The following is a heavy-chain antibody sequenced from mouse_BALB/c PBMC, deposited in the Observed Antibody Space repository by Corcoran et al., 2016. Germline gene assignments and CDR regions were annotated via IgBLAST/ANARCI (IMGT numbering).Heavy chain of an antibody. J-gene: IGHJ2*01. V-gene: IGHV3-6*02. Sequence: DVQLQESGPGLVKPSQSLSLTCSVTGYSITSGYYWNWIRQFPGNKLEWMGYISYDGSNNYNPSLKNRISITRDTSKNQFFLKLNSVTTEDTATYYCGSVYDGYLIDYFGQGTTLTVAS. D-gene: IGHD2-3*01. CDR3: GSVYDGYLIDY. CDR2: ISYDGSN. CDR1: GYSITSGYY.